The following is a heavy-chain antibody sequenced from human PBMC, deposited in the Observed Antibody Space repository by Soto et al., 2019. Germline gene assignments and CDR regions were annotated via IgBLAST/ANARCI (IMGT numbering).Heavy chain of an antibody. CDR3: ARDIRPYYDFWSGYAEGYYYYGMDV. CDR1: GGSISSYY. V-gene: IGHV4-59*01. J-gene: IGHJ6*02. D-gene: IGHD3-3*01. CDR2: IYYSGST. Sequence: SETLSLTCTVSGGSISSYYWSWIRQPPGKGLEWIGYIYYSGSTNYNPSLKSRVTISVDTSKNQFSLKLSSVTAADTAVYYCARDIRPYYDFWSGYAEGYYYYGMDVWGQGTTVTVSS.